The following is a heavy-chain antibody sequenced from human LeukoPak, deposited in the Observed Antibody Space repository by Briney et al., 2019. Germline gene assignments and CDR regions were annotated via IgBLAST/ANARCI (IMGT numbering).Heavy chain of an antibody. CDR3: AREVGGSGSY. CDR1: GFTFTSYA. J-gene: IGHJ4*02. Sequence: GESLRLSCAASGFTFTSYAMSWVRQAPGKGLEWVSVLTGDGNTYYADSVKGRFTNSRDDSKNSLYLQMNSLRAEDTAVYYCAREVGGSGSYWGQGTLVTVSS. V-gene: IGHV3-23*01. D-gene: IGHD3-10*01. CDR2: LTGDGNT.